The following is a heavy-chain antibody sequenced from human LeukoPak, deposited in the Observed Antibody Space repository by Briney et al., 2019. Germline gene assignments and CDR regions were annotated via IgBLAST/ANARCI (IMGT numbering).Heavy chain of an antibody. V-gene: IGHV4-39*07. D-gene: IGHD3-10*01. Sequence: SETLSLTCTVSGGSISSSSYYWGWIRQPPGKGLEWIGSIYYSGSTYYNPSLKSRVTISVDTSKNQFSLKLSSVTAADTAVYYCARGSGLLWFGESAGWFDPWGQGTLVTVSS. J-gene: IGHJ5*02. CDR1: GGSISSSSYY. CDR2: IYYSGST. CDR3: ARGSGLLWFGESAGWFDP.